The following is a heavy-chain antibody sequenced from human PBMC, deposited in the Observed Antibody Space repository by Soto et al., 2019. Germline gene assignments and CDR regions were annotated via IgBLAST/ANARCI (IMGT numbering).Heavy chain of an antibody. CDR1: GFTFSSYG. Sequence: QVQLVESGAGVVQPGRSLRLSCAASGFTFSSYGMHWVRQAPGKGLEWVAVISYDGSNKYYADSVKGRFTTSRDKSKNTLYLPMNSLRAADTAVYYCATDLRRRVVTAPVGYWGQGTLVTVSS. V-gene: IGHV3-30*03. D-gene: IGHD2-21*02. CDR2: ISYDGSNK. CDR3: ATDLRRRVVTAPVGY. J-gene: IGHJ4*02.